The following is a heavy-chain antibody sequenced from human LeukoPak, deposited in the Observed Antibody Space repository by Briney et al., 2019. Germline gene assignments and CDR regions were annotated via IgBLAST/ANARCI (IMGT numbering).Heavy chain of an antibody. CDR2: IVVGSGNT. CDR1: GFTFCRST. J-gene: IGHJ4*02. D-gene: IGHD2-2*01. Sequence: SVKVSCKASGFTFCRSTMQWVRQARGQRLEWIGWIVVGSGNTNYAQRFQDRVTITRDMSTSTAYMELSSLRSEDTALYYCAVDRDCTSTSCYPYNFDSWGQGTLVTVSS. V-gene: IGHV1-58*02. CDR3: AVDRDCTSTSCYPYNFDS.